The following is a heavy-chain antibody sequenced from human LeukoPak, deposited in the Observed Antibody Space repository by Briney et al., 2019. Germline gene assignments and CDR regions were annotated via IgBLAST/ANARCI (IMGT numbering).Heavy chain of an antibody. J-gene: IGHJ5*01. V-gene: IGHV4-4*07. CDR1: GGSTMSYY. CDR3: ARDDIWWRFDL. Sequence: PSQTLSLTCSVSGGSTMSYYWNWIRQPAGKRLEWIGRISTTGTTIYNPSLQSRVRISADKSKNKFYLELTSLIAADTAVYFCARDDIWWRFDLWGPGIRVTVSS. CDR2: ISTTGTT. D-gene: IGHD2-8*02.